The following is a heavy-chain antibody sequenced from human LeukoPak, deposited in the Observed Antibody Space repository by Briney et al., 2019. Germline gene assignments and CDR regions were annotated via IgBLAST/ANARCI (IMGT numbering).Heavy chain of an antibody. J-gene: IGHJ5*02. Sequence: SETLSLTCTVSGGSISSSSYYWGWIRQPPGKGLEWIGSIYYSGSTYYNPSLKSRVTISVDTSKNQFSLKLSSVTAADTAVYYCARGTAAAGTSRWFDPWGQGTLVTVSS. CDR1: GGSISSSSYY. V-gene: IGHV4-39*07. CDR2: IYYSGST. D-gene: IGHD6-13*01. CDR3: ARGTAAAGTSRWFDP.